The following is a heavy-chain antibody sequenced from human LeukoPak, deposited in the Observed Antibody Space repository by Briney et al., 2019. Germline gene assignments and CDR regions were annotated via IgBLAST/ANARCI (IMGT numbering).Heavy chain of an antibody. CDR1: GFTFSSYG. J-gene: IGHJ4*02. Sequence: GGSLRLSCAASGFTFSSYGMHWVRQAPGEGLEWVAFIRYDGSNKYYADSVKGRFTISRDNSKNTLYLQMNSLRAEDTAVYYCATTSVQGVILSDYWGQGTLVTVSS. V-gene: IGHV3-30*02. CDR3: ATTSVQGVILSDY. CDR2: IRYDGSNK. D-gene: IGHD3-10*01.